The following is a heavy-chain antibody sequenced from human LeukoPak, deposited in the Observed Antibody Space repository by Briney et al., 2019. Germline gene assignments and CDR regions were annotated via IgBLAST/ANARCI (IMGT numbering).Heavy chain of an antibody. CDR2: INAGNGNT. CDR3: ARGGTYGMNYFDY. V-gene: IGHV1-3*03. D-gene: IGHD3-10*01. J-gene: IGHJ4*02. Sequence: ASVKVSCKVSGYTLTELSMHWVRQAPGQRLEWMGWINAGNGNTKYSQEFQGRVTITRDTSASTAYMELSSLRSEDMAVYYCARGGTYGMNYFDYWGQGTLVTVSS. CDR1: GYTLTELS.